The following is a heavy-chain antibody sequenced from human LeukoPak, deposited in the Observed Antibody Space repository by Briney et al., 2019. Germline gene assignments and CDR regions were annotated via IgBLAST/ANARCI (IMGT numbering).Heavy chain of an antibody. CDR3: ARDLVSSSFYYYYMDV. J-gene: IGHJ6*03. Sequence: GGSLRLSCAASAFSLNAYNMNWVRQAPGKGLEWVSSISYTGTYIYYADSVKGRFTISRDNAKNSLYLQMNSLRAEDTAVYYCARDLVSSSFYYYYMDVWGKGATVTVSS. CDR2: ISYTGTYI. D-gene: IGHD6-6*01. CDR1: AFSLNAYN. V-gene: IGHV3-21*01.